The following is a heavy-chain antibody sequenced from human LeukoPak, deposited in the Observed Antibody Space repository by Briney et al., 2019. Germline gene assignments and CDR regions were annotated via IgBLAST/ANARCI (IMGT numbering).Heavy chain of an antibody. CDR1: GFTFDDYA. D-gene: IGHD3-3*01. Sequence: GGSLRLSCAASGFTFDDYAMHWVRQAPGKGLEWVSGISWNSGSIGYADSVKGRFTISRDNAKNSLYLQMNSLRAEDTALYYCAKDLSAVYDFWSGYYDYWGQGTLVTVSS. CDR3: AKDLSAVYDFWSGYYDY. V-gene: IGHV3-9*01. CDR2: ISWNSGSI. J-gene: IGHJ4*02.